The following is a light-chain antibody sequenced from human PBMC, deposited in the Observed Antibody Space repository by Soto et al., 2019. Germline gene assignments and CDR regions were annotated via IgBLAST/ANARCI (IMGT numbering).Light chain of an antibody. V-gene: IGKV1D-13*01. CDR2: DAS. J-gene: IGKJ4*01. CDR1: QDISSA. Sequence: IQLTQSPSSLSASVGDRVTITCRAGQDISSALAWYQQKPGKAPKLLLYDASSLDAGVPSRFSVSGSGTDFTLSITSLRPEDFATYYCQQFNDCPLTFGGGTKVQIK. CDR3: QQFNDCPLT.